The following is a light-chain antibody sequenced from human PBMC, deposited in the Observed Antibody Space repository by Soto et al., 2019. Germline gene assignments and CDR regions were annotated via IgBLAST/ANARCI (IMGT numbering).Light chain of an antibody. CDR2: WAS. Sequence: DIVMTQSPDSLAVSLGERATINCKSSQSLVSSANNKNYLAWYQQKPGQPPKLLIYWASVRESGVPDRFSGSGSGTDFPLTISSLQAEDVAVYYCQHYVATLWTVGQGTKVEVK. V-gene: IGKV4-1*01. J-gene: IGKJ1*01. CDR3: QHYVATLWT. CDR1: QSLVSSANNKNY.